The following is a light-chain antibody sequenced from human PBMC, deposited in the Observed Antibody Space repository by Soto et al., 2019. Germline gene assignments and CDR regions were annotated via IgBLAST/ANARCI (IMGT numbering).Light chain of an antibody. CDR3: HQFGDSPQP. CDR1: QSLSVSY. J-gene: IGKJ1*01. V-gene: IGKV3-20*01. Sequence: EIVLTQSPGTLSLSPGDRATLSCRASQSLSVSYIAWYQQKPGQAPRLLIYSTSTRAAGIPDRFTGRGSGTHFTLAISRLEPEDFDVYYCHQFGDSPQPFGQGTKVDIK. CDR2: STS.